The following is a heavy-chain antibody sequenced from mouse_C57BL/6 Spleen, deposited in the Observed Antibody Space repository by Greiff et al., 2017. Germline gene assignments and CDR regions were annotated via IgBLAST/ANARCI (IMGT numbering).Heavy chain of an antibody. D-gene: IGHD4-1*02. J-gene: IGHJ2*01. Sequence: QVQLQQSGTELVKPGASVKLSCKASGYTFTSYWMHWVKQRPGQGLEWIGNINPSNGGTNYNEKFKSKATLTVDKYSSTAYMQLSSLTSEDSAVYYCARSLNWAGLDYWGQGTTLTVSS. CDR1: GYTFTSYW. CDR2: INPSNGGT. V-gene: IGHV1-53*01. CDR3: ARSLNWAGLDY.